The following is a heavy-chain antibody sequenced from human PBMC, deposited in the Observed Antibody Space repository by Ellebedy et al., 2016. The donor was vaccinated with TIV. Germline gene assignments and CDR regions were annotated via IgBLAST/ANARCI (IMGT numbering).Heavy chain of an antibody. D-gene: IGHD4-23*01. V-gene: IGHV4-59*12. CDR3: ARDGAGRWDY. J-gene: IGHJ4*02. Sequence: MPSETLSLTCTASGGSISGFYWRWIRQPPGKGLERIGYIPFTGSTNYNPSLKSRVTISVDTSKNQFSLRLSSVTAADTAVYYCARDGAGRWDYWGPGTLVTVSS. CDR2: IPFTGST. CDR1: GGSISGFY.